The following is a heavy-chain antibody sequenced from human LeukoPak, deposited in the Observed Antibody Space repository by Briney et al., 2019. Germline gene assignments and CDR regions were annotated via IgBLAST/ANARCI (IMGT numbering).Heavy chain of an antibody. V-gene: IGHV3-53*01. CDR1: GFLVSNNY. CDR3: AKLVGVTDS. D-gene: IGHD1-26*01. J-gene: IGHJ4*02. CDR2: IYRGGST. Sequence: PGGSLRLSCAASGFLVSNNYMSWVRQAPGKGLEWVSVIYRGGSTYYADSVKGRFTIPRDNSKNTLYLQMNSLRAEDTAVYYCAKLVGVTDSWGQGTLVTVSS.